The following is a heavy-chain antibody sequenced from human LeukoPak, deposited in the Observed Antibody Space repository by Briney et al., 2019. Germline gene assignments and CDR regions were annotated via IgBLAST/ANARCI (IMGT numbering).Heavy chain of an antibody. CDR1: GFIFSDYV. D-gene: IGHD3-10*01. CDR3: AKLILLWFGGAKLQDAFDI. J-gene: IGHJ3*02. CDR2: IRYDGSHK. V-gene: IGHV3-30*02. Sequence: GGSLRLSCAASGFIFSDYVMNWLRQAPGRGLEWVAYIRYDGSHKYYIDSVKGRFTISRDNSKNTLYLQMNSLRAEDTAVYYCAKLILLWFGGAKLQDAFDIWGQGTMVTVSS.